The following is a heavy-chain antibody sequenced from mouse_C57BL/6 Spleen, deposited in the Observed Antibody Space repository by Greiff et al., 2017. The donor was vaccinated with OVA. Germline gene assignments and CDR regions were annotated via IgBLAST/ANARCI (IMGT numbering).Heavy chain of an antibody. D-gene: IGHD2-1*01. CDR1: GFSLTSYG. V-gene: IGHV2-2*01. CDR2: IWSGGST. J-gene: IGHJ3*01. CDR3: ARTGNYPFDY. Sequence: VKLMESGPGLVQPSQSLSITCTVSGFSLTSYGVHWVRQSPGKGLEWLGVIWSGGSTDYNAAFISRLSISKDNSKSQVFFKMNSLQADDTAIYYCARTGNYPFDYWGQGTLVTVSA.